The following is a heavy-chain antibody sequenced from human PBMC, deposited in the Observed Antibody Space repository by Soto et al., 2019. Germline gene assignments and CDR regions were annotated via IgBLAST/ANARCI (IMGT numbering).Heavy chain of an antibody. CDR3: ARVSTSSRTWFDP. J-gene: IGHJ5*02. V-gene: IGHV4-4*02. D-gene: IGHD6-6*01. CDR2: VFYYGST. CDR1: GDPISSDYW. Sequence: PSETLSLTCAVSGDPISSDYWWSWVRQSPGKGLEWIGEVFYYGSTFYNPPLKSRVTISLDKSKNQFSLRLSSVTAADTAVYYCARVSTSSRTWFDPWGQGTLVTVSS.